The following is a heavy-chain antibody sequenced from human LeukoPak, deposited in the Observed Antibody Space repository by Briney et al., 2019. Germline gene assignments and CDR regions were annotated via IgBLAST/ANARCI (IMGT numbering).Heavy chain of an antibody. J-gene: IGHJ4*02. D-gene: IGHD6-13*01. Sequence: ASVKVSCKASGYTFTSYGISWVRQAPGQGLEWMGWISAYNGNTNYAQKLQGRVTMTTDTSTSTAYMELRSLRSDDTAVYYCARDTTEVAAAGRIDYWGQGTLVTVSP. CDR1: GYTFTSYG. CDR3: ARDTTEVAAAGRIDY. CDR2: ISAYNGNT. V-gene: IGHV1-18*04.